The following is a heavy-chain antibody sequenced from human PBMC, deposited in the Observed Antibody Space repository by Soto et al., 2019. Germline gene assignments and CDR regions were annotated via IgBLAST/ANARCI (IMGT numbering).Heavy chain of an antibody. J-gene: IGHJ6*02. V-gene: IGHV3-21*01. Sequence: EVQLVESGGGLVKPGGSLRLSCAASGFMFSSISMHWVRQAPGKGLEWVSSISTTSTYIYYADSVKGRFTISRDNAKNSLFLQMNSLRAEDTALYYCARDFKYDILTSHYGMDVWGQGTTVTVSS. CDR3: ARDFKYDILTSHYGMDV. D-gene: IGHD3-9*01. CDR2: ISTTSTYI. CDR1: GFMFSSIS.